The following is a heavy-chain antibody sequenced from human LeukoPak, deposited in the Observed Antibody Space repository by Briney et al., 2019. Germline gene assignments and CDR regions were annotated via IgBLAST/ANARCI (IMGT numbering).Heavy chain of an antibody. J-gene: IGHJ4*02. D-gene: IGHD3-3*01. CDR1: GYTFTSYG. V-gene: IGHV1-2*02. Sequence: GASVKVSCKASGYTFTSYGISWVRQAPGQGLEWMGWINPNSGGTNYAQKFQGRVTMTRDTSISTAYMELSRLRSDDTAVYYCARVRNDFWSGYYMQEYYFDYWGQGTLVTVSS. CDR2: INPNSGGT. CDR3: ARVRNDFWSGYYMQEYYFDY.